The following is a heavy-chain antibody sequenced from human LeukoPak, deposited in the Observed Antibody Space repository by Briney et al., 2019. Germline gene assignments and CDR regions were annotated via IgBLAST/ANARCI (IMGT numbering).Heavy chain of an antibody. D-gene: IGHD2-2*01. J-gene: IGHJ3*02. V-gene: IGHV3-7*03. Sequence: GGSLRLSCAASGFTFSGYWMTWVRQTPGKGLEWVANIKQDGSEKDYVDSVKGRFTISRDNAKNSLYLQMNSLRAEDTAVYYCARVRGGYCSSTSCSLGFGAFDIWGQGTMVTVSS. CDR1: GFTFSGYW. CDR3: ARVRGGYCSSTSCSLGFGAFDI. CDR2: IKQDGSEK.